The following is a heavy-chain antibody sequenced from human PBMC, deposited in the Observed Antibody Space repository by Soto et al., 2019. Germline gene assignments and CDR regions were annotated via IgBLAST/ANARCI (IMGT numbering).Heavy chain of an antibody. CDR1: GFTFSSYA. V-gene: IGHV3-23*01. CDR2: ISGSGGST. J-gene: IGHJ6*02. CDR3: ASAAREYYYYGMDV. Sequence: EVQLLESGGGLVQPGGSLRLSCAASGFTFSSYAMSWVRQAPGKGLEWVSAISGSGGSTYYADSVKGRFTISRDNSKSTLYLQMTSLRAEDTAVYYCASAAREYYYYGMDVWGQGPTVTVSS.